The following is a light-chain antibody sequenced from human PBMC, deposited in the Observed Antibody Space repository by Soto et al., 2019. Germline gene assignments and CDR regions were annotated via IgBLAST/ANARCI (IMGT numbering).Light chain of an antibody. J-gene: IGKJ1*01. Sequence: EIVLTQSPGTLSLSPGDRATLSCRASQSVSSTYLAWYQQKPGQAPTLLIYGASSRATGIPDRFSGSGSGTDFTLSISRLEPEDFAVYYCQQYVTSPWTFGQGTKVEIK. V-gene: IGKV3-20*01. CDR2: GAS. CDR3: QQYVTSPWT. CDR1: QSVSSTY.